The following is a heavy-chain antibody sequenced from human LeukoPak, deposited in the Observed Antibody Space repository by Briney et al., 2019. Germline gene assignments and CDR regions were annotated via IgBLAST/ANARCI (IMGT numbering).Heavy chain of an antibody. CDR3: ASYGVENKELVFDY. D-gene: IGHD3-3*01. CDR2: IYYSGST. J-gene: IGHJ4*02. V-gene: IGHV4-59*08. Sequence: PSGTLSLTCTVSGGSISSYYWSWIRQPPGKGLEWIGYIYYSGSTNYNPSLKSRVTISVDTSKNQFSLKLSSVTAADTAVYYCASYGVENKELVFDYWGQGTLVTVSS. CDR1: GGSISSYY.